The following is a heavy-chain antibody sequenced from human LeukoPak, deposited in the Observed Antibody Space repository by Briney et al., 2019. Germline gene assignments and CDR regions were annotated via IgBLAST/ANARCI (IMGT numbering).Heavy chain of an antibody. Sequence: SETLSLTCTVSGGSISSYYWSWIRQPTGKGLEWIGYIYYSGSTNYNHSLKSRVTISVDTSKNQFSLKLSSVTAADTAVYYCAREKYYYDSSGYRDYMDVWGKGTTVTVSS. CDR1: GGSISSYY. CDR2: IYYSGST. D-gene: IGHD3-22*01. CDR3: AREKYYYDSSGYRDYMDV. V-gene: IGHV4-59*01. J-gene: IGHJ6*03.